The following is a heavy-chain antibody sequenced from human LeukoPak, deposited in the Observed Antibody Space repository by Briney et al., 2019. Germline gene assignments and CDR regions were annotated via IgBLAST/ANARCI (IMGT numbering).Heavy chain of an antibody. CDR2: IYTSGST. CDR1: GGSISSYY. V-gene: IGHV4-4*07. J-gene: IGHJ4*02. CDR3: ARDSYDSSGYYFDY. D-gene: IGHD3-22*01. Sequence: PSETLSLTCTVSGGSISSYYWSWIRQPAGKGLEWIGRIYTSGSTNYNPSLNSRVTMSVDTSKNQFSLKLSSVTAADTAVYYCARDSYDSSGYYFDYWGQGTLVTVSS.